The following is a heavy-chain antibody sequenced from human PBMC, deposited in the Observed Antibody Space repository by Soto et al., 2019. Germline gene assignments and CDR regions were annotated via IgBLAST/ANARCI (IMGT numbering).Heavy chain of an antibody. CDR2: ISSSSSYI. CDR1: GFTFSSYS. J-gene: IGHJ3*02. CDR3: ARDPSPWGDLWSGFDAFDI. V-gene: IGHV3-21*01. Sequence: EVQLVESGGGLVKPGGSLRLSCAASGFTFSSYSMNWVRQAPGKGLEWVSSISSSSSYIYYADSVKGRFTISRDNAKNSLYLQMNSLRAEDTAVYYCARDPSPWGDLWSGFDAFDIWGQGTMVTVSS. D-gene: IGHD3-3*01.